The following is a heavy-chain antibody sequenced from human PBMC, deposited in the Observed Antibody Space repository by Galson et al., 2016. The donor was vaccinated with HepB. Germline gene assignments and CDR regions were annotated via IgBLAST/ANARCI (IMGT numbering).Heavy chain of an antibody. CDR2: IFYTGTT. D-gene: IGHD5-24*01. CDR1: GGSVRNGNHY. J-gene: IGHJ2*01. Sequence: SETLSLTCSVSGGSVRNGNHYWSWIRQPPGKGLEWIGYIFYTGTTNYNPSLKSRVTMSIDTSKNRFSLRLNSVTGADTAVYYCAIGRGRLHPNAWYFELWGLGTLVTFSS. CDR3: AIGRGRLHPNAWYFEL. V-gene: IGHV4-61*01.